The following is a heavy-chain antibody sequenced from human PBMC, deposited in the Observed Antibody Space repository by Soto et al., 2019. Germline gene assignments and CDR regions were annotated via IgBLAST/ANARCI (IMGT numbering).Heavy chain of an antibody. CDR3: AHSTQSGTLDY. CDR2: IYWNDDK. V-gene: IGHV2-5*01. Sequence: SGPTLVNPTQTLTLTCTFSGFSLSTSGVGVGWIRQPPGKAPEWLALIYWNDDKRYSPSLKSRLTITKDTSKNQVVLTMTNMDPVDTATYYCAHSTQSGTLDYWGQGTLVTVSS. J-gene: IGHJ4*02. CDR1: GFSLSTSGVG.